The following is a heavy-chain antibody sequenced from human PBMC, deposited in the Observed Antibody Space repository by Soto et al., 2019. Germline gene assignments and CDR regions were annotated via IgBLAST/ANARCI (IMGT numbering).Heavy chain of an antibody. D-gene: IGHD3-10*01. J-gene: IGHJ4*02. CDR3: ARASRFGEFLGGDY. CDR1: GGSFSCYY. V-gene: IGHV4-34*01. CDR2: INHSGST. Sequence: PSETLSLTCAVYGGSFSCYYWSWIRQPPGKGLEWIGEINHSGSTNYNPSLKSRVTISVDTSKNQFSLKLSSVTAADTAVYYCARASRFGEFLGGDYWGQGTLVTVSS.